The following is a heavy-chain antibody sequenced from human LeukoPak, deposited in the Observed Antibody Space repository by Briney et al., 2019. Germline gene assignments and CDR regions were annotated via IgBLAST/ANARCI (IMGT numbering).Heavy chain of an antibody. CDR2: IYQSETA. J-gene: IGHJ4*02. Sequence: SETLSLTCTVSGYSISSGYFWGWMRQPPGKGLEWIGSIYQSETAHYNPSLKSRVTISVDTSKNQFSLKLSSVTAADTAVYYCARGYEGLNNDYWGQGTLVTVSS. CDR1: GYSISSGYF. CDR3: ARGYEGLNNDY. V-gene: IGHV4-38-2*02. D-gene: IGHD1/OR15-1a*01.